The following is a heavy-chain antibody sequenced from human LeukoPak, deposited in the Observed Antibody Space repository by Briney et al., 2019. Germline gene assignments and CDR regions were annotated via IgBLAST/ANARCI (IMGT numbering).Heavy chain of an antibody. CDR2: INPNSGGT. CDR3: ARPTYSSAWNGDY. V-gene: IGHV1-2*06. J-gene: IGHJ4*02. CDR1: GYTFTAYY. D-gene: IGHD6-19*01. Sequence: ASVKVSCKASGYTFTAYYMHWVRQAPGQGLEWVRRINPNSGGTNYAQNFQGRVTMTRDTSISTAYMELSSLRSDDTAVYYCARPTYSSAWNGDYWGQGTLVTVSS.